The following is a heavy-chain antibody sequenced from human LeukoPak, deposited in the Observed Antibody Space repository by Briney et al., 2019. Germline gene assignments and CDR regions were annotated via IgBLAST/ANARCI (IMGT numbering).Heavy chain of an antibody. Sequence: PGGSLRLSCAASGFTVSSNYMSWVRQPPGKGLEWIESIYYSGSTYYNPSLKSRVTISVDTSKNQFSLKLSSVTAADTAVYYCARYWKSSNTVWGQGTLVTVSS. CDR1: GFTVSSNY. V-gene: IGHV4-39*01. CDR2: IYYSGST. CDR3: ARYWKSSNTV. J-gene: IGHJ4*02. D-gene: IGHD2-2*01.